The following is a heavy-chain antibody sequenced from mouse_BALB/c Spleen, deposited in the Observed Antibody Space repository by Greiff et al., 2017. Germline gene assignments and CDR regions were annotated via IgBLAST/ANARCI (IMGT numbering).Heavy chain of an antibody. CDR3: ARCEARATSWFAY. CDR1: GYTFTNYW. J-gene: IGHJ3*01. V-gene: IGHV1-63*02. D-gene: IGHD3-1*01. Sequence: LQESGAELVRPGTSVKISCKASGYTFTNYWLGWVKQRPGHGLEWIGDIYPGGGYTNYNEKFKGKATLTADTSSSTAYMQLSSLTSEDSAVYFCARCEARATSWFAYWGQGTLVTVSA. CDR2: IYPGGGYT.